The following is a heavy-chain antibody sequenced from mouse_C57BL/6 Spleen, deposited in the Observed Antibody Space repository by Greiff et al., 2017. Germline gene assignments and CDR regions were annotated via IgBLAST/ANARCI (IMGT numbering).Heavy chain of an antibody. CDR3: ARSSYYYGDY. Sequence: VQVVESGPELVKPGASVKISCKASGYAFSSSWMNWVKQRPGKGLEWIGRIYPGDGDTNYNGKFKGKATLTADKSSSTAYMQLSSLTSEDSAVYFCARSSYYYGDYWGQGTTLTVSS. CDR2: IYPGDGDT. V-gene: IGHV1-82*01. J-gene: IGHJ2*01. D-gene: IGHD1-1*01. CDR1: GYAFSSSW.